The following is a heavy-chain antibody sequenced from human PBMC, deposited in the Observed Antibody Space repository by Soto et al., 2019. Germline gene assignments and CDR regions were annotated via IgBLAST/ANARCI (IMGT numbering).Heavy chain of an antibody. J-gene: IGHJ6*02. CDR3: ARGGKGRLRNYYGTDV. V-gene: IGHV1-46*01. CDR1: GSINTRYT. D-gene: IGHD3-16*01. CDR2: INPSGGST. Sequence: SVNLYRQTVGSINTRYTIHWVRKDQAQGLEWMGMINPSGGSTSYAQKFQGRVTMTRDTSTSTVYMELSSLRSEDTAVYYGARGGKGRLRNYYGTDVLVQGTTVTV.